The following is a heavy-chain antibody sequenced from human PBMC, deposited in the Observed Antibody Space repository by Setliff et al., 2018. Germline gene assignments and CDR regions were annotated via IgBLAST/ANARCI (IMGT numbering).Heavy chain of an antibody. V-gene: IGHV3-7*01. CDR1: GFTFSSHW. Sequence: GGSLRLSCATSGFTFSSHWMTWVRQAPGKGLEWVANINQGGNDEKYVDSVKGRFSISRDNAKNSLYLQMNSLRAEDTAVYYCARDPHFDSWGQGTPVTVSS. CDR2: INQGGNDE. CDR3: ARDPHFDS. J-gene: IGHJ4*02.